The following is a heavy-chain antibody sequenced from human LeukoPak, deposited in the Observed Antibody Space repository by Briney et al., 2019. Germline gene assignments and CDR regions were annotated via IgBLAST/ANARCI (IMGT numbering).Heavy chain of an antibody. CDR1: GFTFSSYA. Sequence: GGSLRLSCAASGFTFSSYAMSWVRQAPGKGLEWVSAISGSGGSTYYADSVKGRFTISRDNSKNTLYLQMNSLRAKDTAVYYCAKVGGSYYYDSSGSNGYYFDYWGQGTLVTVSS. J-gene: IGHJ4*02. V-gene: IGHV3-23*01. CDR2: ISGSGGST. D-gene: IGHD3-22*01. CDR3: AKVGGSYYYDSSGSNGYYFDY.